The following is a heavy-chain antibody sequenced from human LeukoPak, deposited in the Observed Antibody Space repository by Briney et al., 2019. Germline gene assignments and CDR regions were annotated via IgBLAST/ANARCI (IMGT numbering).Heavy chain of an antibody. Sequence: GGSLRLSCAASGFTFSSYAMSWVRQAPGKGLEWVSAISGSGGSTYYADSVKGRFTISRDNSKNTLYLQMNSPRAEDTAVYYCAKSRAITMVRGVIMGWFDPWGQGTLVTVSS. J-gene: IGHJ5*02. CDR1: GFTFSSYA. D-gene: IGHD3-10*01. CDR2: ISGSGGST. CDR3: AKSRAITMVRGVIMGWFDP. V-gene: IGHV3-23*01.